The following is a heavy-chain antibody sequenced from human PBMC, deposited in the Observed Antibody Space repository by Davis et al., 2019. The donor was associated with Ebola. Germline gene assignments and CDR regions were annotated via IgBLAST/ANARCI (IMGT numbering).Heavy chain of an antibody. D-gene: IGHD2-2*01. J-gene: IGHJ4*02. Sequence: AASVKVSCKASGYIFISYGINWLRQAPGQGLVWMGWIGIYNLKTHYAQKFQGRVSLTTDTTSTAYMELRSLTSDDTAVYYCARGSENYCIGTTCYLSEADFWGQGTLVTVSS. CDR3: ARGSENYCIGTTCYLSEADF. CDR2: IGIYNLKT. CDR1: GYIFISYG. V-gene: IGHV1-18*01.